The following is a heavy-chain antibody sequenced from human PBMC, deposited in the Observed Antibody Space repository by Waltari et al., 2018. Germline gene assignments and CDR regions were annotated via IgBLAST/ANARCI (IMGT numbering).Heavy chain of an antibody. D-gene: IGHD3-3*01. J-gene: IGHJ4*02. CDR3: AAFPSMSGRDY. Sequence: EVQLLESGGGLVQPGGSLRLSCTASGFTFNNSAMTWVRQAPGKGLEWVSTVTGSGTIAYYADSVKGRFTISRDNSNNMLYVQMNSLRAEDTAVYYCAAFPSMSGRDYWGQGTLVTVSS. CDR1: GFTFNNSA. V-gene: IGHV3-23*01. CDR2: VTGSGTIA.